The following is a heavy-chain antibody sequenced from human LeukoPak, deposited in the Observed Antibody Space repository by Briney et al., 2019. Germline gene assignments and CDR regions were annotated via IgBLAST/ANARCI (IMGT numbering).Heavy chain of an antibody. V-gene: IGHV3-30*02. CDR1: GFTFSSYG. CDR3: AKDSKYSSSWYEVRYYYYGMDV. CDR2: IRYDGSNK. J-gene: IGHJ6*02. Sequence: GGSLRLSCAASGFTFSSYGMHWARQAPGKGLEWVAFIRYDGSNKYHADSVKGRFTISRDNSKNTLYLQMNSLRAEDTAVYYCAKDSKYSSSWYEVRYYYYGMDVWGQGTTVTVSS. D-gene: IGHD6-13*01.